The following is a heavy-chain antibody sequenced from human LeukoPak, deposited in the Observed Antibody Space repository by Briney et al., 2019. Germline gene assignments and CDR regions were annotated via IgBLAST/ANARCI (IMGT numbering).Heavy chain of an antibody. Sequence: ASVKVSCKASGYTFTGYYIHWVRQAPGQGLEWMGWINPNSGDTHYAQKFQGRVTMTRDTSISTAYMELSRLRSDDTAMYYCASGSTVGATESLGFDYWGQGTPVTVSS. V-gene: IGHV1-2*02. CDR1: GYTFTGYY. D-gene: IGHD1-26*01. CDR2: INPNSGDT. CDR3: ASGSTVGATESLGFDY. J-gene: IGHJ4*02.